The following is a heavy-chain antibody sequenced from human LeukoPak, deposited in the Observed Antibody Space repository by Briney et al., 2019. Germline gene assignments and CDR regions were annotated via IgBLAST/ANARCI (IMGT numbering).Heavy chain of an antibody. V-gene: IGHV3-30*04. CDR1: GFTFSSYA. Sequence: GGSLRLSCAASGFTFSSYAMHWVRQAPGKGLEWVAVISYDGSNKYYADSVKGRFTISRDNSKNTPYLQMNSLRAEDTAVYYCARDFCSSTSCFLDPWGQGTLVTVSS. D-gene: IGHD2-2*01. J-gene: IGHJ5*02. CDR3: ARDFCSSTSCFLDP. CDR2: ISYDGSNK.